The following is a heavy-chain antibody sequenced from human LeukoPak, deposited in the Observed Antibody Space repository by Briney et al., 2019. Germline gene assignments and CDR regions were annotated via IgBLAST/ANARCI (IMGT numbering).Heavy chain of an antibody. J-gene: IGHJ4*02. Sequence: TGGSLRLSCAASGFTFSSYGMNWVRQAPGKGLEWVAVIWYDGSNKYYADSVKGRFTISRDNSKNTLSLQMNSLRAEDTAAYYCARLGSGWSFDFWGQGTLVAVSS. CDR1: GFTFSSYG. CDR2: IWYDGSNK. CDR3: ARLGSGWSFDF. D-gene: IGHD6-19*01. V-gene: IGHV3-33*01.